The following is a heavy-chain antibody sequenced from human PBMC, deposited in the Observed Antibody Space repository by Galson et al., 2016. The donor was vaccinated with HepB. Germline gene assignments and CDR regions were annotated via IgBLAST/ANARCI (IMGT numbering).Heavy chain of an antibody. Sequence: SLRLSCAASGFTFSNAWMSWVRQAPGKGLEWVGRIKIKAHGETTDYAAPVEGRFTISRDDSKNTLYLQMNSLKTEDTAVYYCAAGYGRSDLDYWGQGTLVTVSS. D-gene: IGHD5-18*01. J-gene: IGHJ4*02. CDR2: IKIKAHGETT. V-gene: IGHV3-15*01. CDR3: AAGYGRSDLDY. CDR1: GFTFSNAW.